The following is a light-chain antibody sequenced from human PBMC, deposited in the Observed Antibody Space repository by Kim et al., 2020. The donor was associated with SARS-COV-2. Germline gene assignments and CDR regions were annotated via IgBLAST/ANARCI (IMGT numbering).Light chain of an antibody. V-gene: IGKV1-39*01. J-gene: IGKJ2*01. CDR3: QQSYNTPYT. Sequence: SASVGDRGTITCRASQRISSYLNWYQQKPGKAPNLLIYAASSLQSGVPSRFSGSGSGTDFTLTISSLQPEEFATYYCQQSYNTPYTLGQGTKLEI. CDR2: AAS. CDR1: QRISSY.